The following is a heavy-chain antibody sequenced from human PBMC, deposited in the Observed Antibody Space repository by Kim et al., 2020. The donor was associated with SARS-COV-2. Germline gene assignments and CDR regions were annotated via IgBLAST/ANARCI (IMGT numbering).Heavy chain of an antibody. V-gene: IGHV4-61*01. CDR3: ARGSPGIAYKYYYYGMDV. CDR1: GGSVSSGSYY. Sequence: SETLSLTCTVSGGSVSSGSYYWSWIRQPPGKGLEWIGYIYYSGSTNYNPSLKSRVTISVDTSKNQFSLKLSSVTAADTAVYYCARGSPGIAYKYYYYGMDVRGQGTTVPVSS. D-gene: IGHD6-13*01. J-gene: IGHJ6*02. CDR2: IYYSGST.